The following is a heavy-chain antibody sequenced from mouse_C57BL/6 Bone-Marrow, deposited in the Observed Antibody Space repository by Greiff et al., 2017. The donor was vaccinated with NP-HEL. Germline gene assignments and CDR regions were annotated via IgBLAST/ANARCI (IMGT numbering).Heavy chain of an antibody. V-gene: IGHV1-64*01. CDR1: GYTFTSYW. CDR2: IHPNSGST. CDR3: ARRGFRSSYVKYYFDY. D-gene: IGHD1-1*01. J-gene: IGHJ2*01. Sequence: QVQLQQPGAELVKPGASVKLSCKASGYTFTSYWMHWVKQRPGQGLEWIGMIHPNSGSTNYNEKFKSKATLTVDKSSSTAYMQLSSLTSEDSAVYYCARRGFRSSYVKYYFDYWGQGTTLTVSS.